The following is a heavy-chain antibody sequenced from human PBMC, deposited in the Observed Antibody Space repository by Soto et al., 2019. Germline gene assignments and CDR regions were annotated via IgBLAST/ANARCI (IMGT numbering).Heavy chain of an antibody. Sequence: SLKCXVGKDSITRGSRSWIKKNPGKGLEWIGYVYYSDSINYNPSLESRVIISVDTSKNQLSLRLSSVTAADTAVYYCARAYYDTAGYSLDPWGQGALVTVSS. J-gene: IGHJ5*02. CDR3: ARAYYDTAGYSLDP. D-gene: IGHD3-22*01. CDR2: VYYSDSI. V-gene: IGHV4-59*01. CDR1: KDSITRGS.